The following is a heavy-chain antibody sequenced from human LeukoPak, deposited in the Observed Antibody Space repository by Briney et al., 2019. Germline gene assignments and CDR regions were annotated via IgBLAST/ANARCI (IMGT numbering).Heavy chain of an antibody. J-gene: IGHJ4*02. CDR2: IYSGGST. Sequence: PGGSLRLSCAASGFTVSSNYMSWVRQAPGKGLEWVSVIYSGGSTYYADSVKGRFTISRDNSKNTLYLQMNSLRAEDTAVYYCAKEVPAAIYYFDYWGQGTLVTVSS. CDR1: GFTVSSNY. V-gene: IGHV3-53*01. CDR3: AKEVPAAIYYFDY. D-gene: IGHD2-2*01.